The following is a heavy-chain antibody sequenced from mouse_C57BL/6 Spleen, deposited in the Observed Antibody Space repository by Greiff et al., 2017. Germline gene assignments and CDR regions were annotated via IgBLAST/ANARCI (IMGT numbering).Heavy chain of an antibody. J-gene: IGHJ4*01. CDR3: ARDLLLRYYAMDY. Sequence: DVQLVESGGGLVKPGGSLKLSCAASGFTFSDYGMHWVRQAPEKGLEWVAYISSGSSTIYYEDTVKGRFTISRDNAKNTLFLQMTSLRSEDTAMYYCARDLLLRYYAMDYWGQGTSVTVSS. V-gene: IGHV5-17*01. CDR2: ISSGSSTI. CDR1: GFTFSDYG. D-gene: IGHD1-1*01.